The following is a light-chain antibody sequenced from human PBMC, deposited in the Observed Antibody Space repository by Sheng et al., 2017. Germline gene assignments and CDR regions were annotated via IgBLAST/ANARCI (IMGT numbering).Light chain of an antibody. CDR1: QSISSY. V-gene: IGKV1-39*01. Sequence: DIQMTQSPSSLSASVGDRVTITCRASQSISSYLNWYQQKPGKAPKLLIYTTSNLQSGVPSRFSGSGSGTDFTLTISSLQPEDFATYYCQQSYSSLPTFGGGTKVE. J-gene: IGKJ4*01. CDR2: TTS. CDR3: QQSYSSLPT.